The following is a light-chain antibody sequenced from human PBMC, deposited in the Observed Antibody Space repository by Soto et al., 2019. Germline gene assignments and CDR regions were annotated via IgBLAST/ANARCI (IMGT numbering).Light chain of an antibody. J-gene: IGKJ1*01. Sequence: EIQMTQSPSTLSGSVGDRFTITCMASQTISSWLSWYQQKPGKAPKLLIYKSYTLKSGVTSRFSGSGSGTEFTLTISSLQPDDFATYYCQLYNSYSEAVGPVTKVEIK. V-gene: IGKV1-5*03. CDR3: QLYNSYSEA. CDR1: QTISSW. CDR2: KSY.